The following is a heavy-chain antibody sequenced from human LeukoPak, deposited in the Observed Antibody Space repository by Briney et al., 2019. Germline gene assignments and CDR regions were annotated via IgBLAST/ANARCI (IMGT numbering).Heavy chain of an antibody. CDR3: VGGVYAQY. Sequence: GGSLRLSCIVSGFTFSTYWVGWVRQAPGEGLEWVANINPDGSQKYYVDSLRGRFTISRDNAKNSLYLQLNSLRAEDTAVYYCVGGVYAQYWGQGTLVTVSS. CDR2: INPDGSQK. D-gene: IGHD5/OR15-5a*01. CDR1: GFTFSTYW. V-gene: IGHV3-7*05. J-gene: IGHJ4*02.